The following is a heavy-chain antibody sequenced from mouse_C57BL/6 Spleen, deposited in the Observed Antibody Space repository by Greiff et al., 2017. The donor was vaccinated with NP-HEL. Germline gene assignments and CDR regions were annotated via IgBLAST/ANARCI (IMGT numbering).Heavy chain of an antibody. D-gene: IGHD1-1*01. V-gene: IGHV5-9-1*02. Sequence: EVKVVESGEGLVKPGGSLKLSCAASGFTFSSYAMSWVRQTPEKRLEWVAYISSGGDYIYYADTVQGRFTISRDNARNTLYLQMSSLKSEDTAMYYCTREGDYYGSSYDYWGQGTTLTVSS. J-gene: IGHJ2*01. CDR3: TREGDYYGSSYDY. CDR2: ISSGGDYI. CDR1: GFTFSSYA.